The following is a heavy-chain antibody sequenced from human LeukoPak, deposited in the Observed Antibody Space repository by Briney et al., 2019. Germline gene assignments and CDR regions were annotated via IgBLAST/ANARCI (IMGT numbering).Heavy chain of an antibody. J-gene: IGHJ4*02. CDR1: GFTFSGYG. CDR2: IWYDGNNK. CDR3: AKDWGYTTMVTYYFDY. D-gene: IGHD5-18*01. Sequence: GGSLTLSCAASGFTFSGYGMHWLRQAPDKGLEWVAVIWYDGNNKYYAESVKGRFTISRDNSKNTLYLQMNSLRAEDTAVYYCAKDWGYTTMVTYYFDYWGQGALVTVSS. V-gene: IGHV3-33*06.